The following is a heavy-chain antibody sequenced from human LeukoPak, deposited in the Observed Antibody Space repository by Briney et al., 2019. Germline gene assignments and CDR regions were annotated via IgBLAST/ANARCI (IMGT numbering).Heavy chain of an antibody. D-gene: IGHD6-13*01. V-gene: IGHV1-46*02. J-gene: IGHJ4*02. CDR2: INPSGGGA. Sequence: ASVKVSCKASGYTFNSFQMHWVRQAPGQGLEWMGIINPSGGGAFYAQKFQGRVTVTRDTSTSTAYMELSSLRSEDTAVYYCARPRTSSWYFFDYWGQGTLVTVSS. CDR3: ARPRTSSWYFFDY. CDR1: GYTFNSFQ.